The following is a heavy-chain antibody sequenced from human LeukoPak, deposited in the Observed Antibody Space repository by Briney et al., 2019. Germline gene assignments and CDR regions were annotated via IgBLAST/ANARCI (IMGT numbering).Heavy chain of an antibody. CDR2: VDPEDGET. D-gene: IGHD3-16*01. CDR3: ATEIMGLRDEYYYYYYMDV. Sequence: ASVKVSCXVSGYTFTDYYMHWVQQAPGKGLEWMGLVDPEDGETIYAEKFQGRVTITADTSTDTAYMELSSLRSEDTAVYYCATEIMGLRDEYYYYYYMDVWGKGTTVTVSS. J-gene: IGHJ6*03. V-gene: IGHV1-69-2*01. CDR1: GYTFTDYY.